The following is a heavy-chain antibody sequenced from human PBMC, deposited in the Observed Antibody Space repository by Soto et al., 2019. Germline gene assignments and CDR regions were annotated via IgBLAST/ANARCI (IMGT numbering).Heavy chain of an antibody. V-gene: IGHV3-33*01. J-gene: IGHJ4*02. D-gene: IGHD4-17*01. CDR2: IWYDGSNK. CDR3: ARSPYGDYLIDY. CDR1: GFTFSSYG. Sequence: QVQLVESGGGVVQPGRSLRLSCAASGFTFSSYGMHWVRQAPRKGLEWVAVIWYDGSNKYYADSVKGRFTISRDNSKNTLYLQMNSLRAEDTAVYYCARSPYGDYLIDYWGQGTLVTVSS.